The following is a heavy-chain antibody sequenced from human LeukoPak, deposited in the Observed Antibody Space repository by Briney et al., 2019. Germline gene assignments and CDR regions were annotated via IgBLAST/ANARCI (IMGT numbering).Heavy chain of an antibody. V-gene: IGHV3-11*01. CDR3: ARYGSGSNFDY. CDR2: ISSRGSTI. CDR1: GIPFSDYY. Sequence: PGGPLRLSCAASGIPFSDYYMSWIRQAPGKGLEWVSYISSRGSTIYYADSVKGRFTISRDNAKNSLYLRMNSLRAEVTAMYYCARYGSGSNFDYWGQGTLVTVSS. J-gene: IGHJ4*02. D-gene: IGHD3-10*01.